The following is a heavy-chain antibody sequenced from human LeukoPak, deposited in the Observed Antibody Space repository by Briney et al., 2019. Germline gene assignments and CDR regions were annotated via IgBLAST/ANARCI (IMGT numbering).Heavy chain of an antibody. CDR3: ARVWFGENRYYYYYMDV. V-gene: IGHV4-34*01. CDR1: GGSFSGYY. Sequence: SETLSLTCAVYGGSFSGYYWSWIRQPPGKGLEWIGEINHSGSTNYNPSLKSRVTISVDTSKNQVSLKLSSVTAADTAVYYCARVWFGENRYYYYYMDVWGKGTTVTVSS. J-gene: IGHJ6*03. CDR2: INHSGST. D-gene: IGHD3-10*01.